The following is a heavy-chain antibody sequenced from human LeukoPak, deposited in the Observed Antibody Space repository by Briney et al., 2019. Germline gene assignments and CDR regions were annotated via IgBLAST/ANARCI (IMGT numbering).Heavy chain of an antibody. D-gene: IGHD5-18*01. J-gene: IGHJ4*02. Sequence: ASVKVSCKVSGYTLTELSMHWVRQAPGKGLEWMGGFDPEDGETIYAQKFQGRVTMTEDTPTDTAYMELSSLRSEDTAVYYCATVARDTNDFDYWGQGTLVTVSS. CDR1: GYTLTELS. CDR3: ATVARDTNDFDY. V-gene: IGHV1-24*01. CDR2: FDPEDGET.